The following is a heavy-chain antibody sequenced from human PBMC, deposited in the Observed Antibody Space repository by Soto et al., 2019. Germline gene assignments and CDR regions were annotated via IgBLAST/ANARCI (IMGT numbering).Heavy chain of an antibody. CDR2: INSDGSDS. D-gene: IGHD4-17*01. J-gene: IGHJ4*02. CDR1: GFTFSSYW. V-gene: IGHV3-74*03. CDR3: VRDLPGEGMDS. Sequence: EVQLVESGGGLVQPGGSLRLSCAASGFTFSSYWMHWVRQAPGKGLVWVSHINSDGSDSTYADSVKGRFTISRDNAKNTLYLQMNSLRAEDAALYYCVRDLPGEGMDSWGQGTLVTVSS.